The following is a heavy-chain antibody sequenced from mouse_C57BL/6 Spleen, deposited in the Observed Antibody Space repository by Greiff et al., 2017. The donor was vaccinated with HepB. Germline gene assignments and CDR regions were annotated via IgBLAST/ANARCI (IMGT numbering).Heavy chain of an antibody. CDR1: GYTFTDYY. D-gene: IGHD2-3*01. CDR2: INPNNGGT. CDR3: ARGGIYDGYFDY. V-gene: IGHV1-26*01. J-gene: IGHJ2*01. Sequence: EVQLQQSGPELVKPGASVKISCKASGYTFTDYYMNWVKQSHGKSLEWIGDINPNNGGTSYNQKFKGKATLTVDKSSSTAYMELRSLTSEDSAVYYCARGGIYDGYFDYWGQGTTLTVSS.